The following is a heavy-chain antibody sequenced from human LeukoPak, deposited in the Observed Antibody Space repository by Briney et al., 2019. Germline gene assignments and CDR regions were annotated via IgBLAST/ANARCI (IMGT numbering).Heavy chain of an antibody. D-gene: IGHD1-1*01. CDR1: RGAINSYH. J-gene: IGHJ3*01. Sequence: SETLSLTCTISRGAINSYHWSWIRQAPREGLEWIASMYFGGDTKKNPSLRSRVTISIDPSKSQFSLNVNSVTAADTAVYYCARGQRLSYAFDLWGPGTMVTVSS. CDR2: MYFGGDT. CDR3: ARGQRLSYAFDL. V-gene: IGHV4-59*01.